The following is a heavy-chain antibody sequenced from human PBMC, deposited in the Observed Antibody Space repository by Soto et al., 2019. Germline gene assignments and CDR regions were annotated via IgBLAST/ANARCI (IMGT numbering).Heavy chain of an antibody. J-gene: IGHJ4*02. CDR2: IHGDNGDT. Sequence: QVQLVQSGAEEKKPGASVKVSCKASGYIFNFFSMHWVRQAPGQRLEWLGWIHGDNGDTQYSQKLQGRITITMDTSASTVYMEVINLRSEDTAVYYCARPMNFADYLDHWGQRTMVTVSS. CDR3: ARPMNFADYLDH. D-gene: IGHD1-7*01. V-gene: IGHV1-3*05. CDR1: GYIFNFFS.